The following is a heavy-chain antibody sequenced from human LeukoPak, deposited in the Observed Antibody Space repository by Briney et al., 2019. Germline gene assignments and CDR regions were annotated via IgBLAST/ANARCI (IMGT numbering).Heavy chain of an antibody. Sequence: GESLKFSCKGSGYSFTSYWIGWVRQMPGKGLEWMGIIYPGDSDTRYSPSFQGQVTISADKSISTAYLQWSSLKASDTAMYYCATSDILTGYSAAFDIWGQGTMVTVSS. V-gene: IGHV5-51*01. CDR2: IYPGDSDT. CDR3: ATSDILTGYSAAFDI. J-gene: IGHJ3*02. D-gene: IGHD3-9*01. CDR1: GYSFTSYW.